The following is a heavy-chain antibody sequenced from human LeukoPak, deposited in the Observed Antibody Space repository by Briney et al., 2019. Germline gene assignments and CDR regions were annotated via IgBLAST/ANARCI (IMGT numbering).Heavy chain of an antibody. Sequence: ASVKVSCKASGYTFTSYDINWVRQATGRGLEWMGWMNPNSGNTGYAQKFQGRVTITRNTSISTAYMELSSLRSEDTAVYYCARGVGYCSSTSCEYYYMDVWGKGTTVTVSS. V-gene: IGHV1-8*03. D-gene: IGHD2-2*01. CDR1: GYTFTSYD. CDR2: MNPNSGNT. J-gene: IGHJ6*03. CDR3: ARGVGYCSSTSCEYYYMDV.